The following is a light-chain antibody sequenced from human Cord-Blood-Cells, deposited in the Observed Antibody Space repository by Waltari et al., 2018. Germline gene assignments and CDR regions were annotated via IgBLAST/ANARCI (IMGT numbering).Light chain of an antibody. V-gene: IGKV4-1*01. J-gene: IGKJ2*03. CDR1: QSVLDSSNNKTY. CDR3: QHYYSTPYS. CDR2: WAS. Sequence: IVMTQSSGSLAVSLGESATVNRKSRQSVLDSSNNKTYLAWSQQKPGPPHKLLIYWASTRESGVPDRFSGCGSGTDFTLTISSLQAEDVAVYHCQHYYSTPYSFGQGTKLEIK.